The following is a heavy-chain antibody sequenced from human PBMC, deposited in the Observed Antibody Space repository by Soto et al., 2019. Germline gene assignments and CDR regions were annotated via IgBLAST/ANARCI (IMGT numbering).Heavy chain of an antibody. CDR3: ARDLSSRLDFLEWLSSPAV. J-gene: IGHJ6*02. CDR1: GYHFTSYG. Sequence: ASVKVSCKASGYHFTSYGIRWLRQAPGQGLAWMGWISAYNGNTNYAQKLQGRVSMNTDTSTSTAYMELRSLRSDDTAVYYCARDLSSRLDFLEWLSSPAVWGQGTTVTVSS. D-gene: IGHD3-3*02. CDR2: ISAYNGNT. V-gene: IGHV1-18*01.